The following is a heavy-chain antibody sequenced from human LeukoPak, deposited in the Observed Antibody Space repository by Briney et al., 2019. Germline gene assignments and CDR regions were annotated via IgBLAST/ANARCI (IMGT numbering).Heavy chain of an antibody. D-gene: IGHD1-26*01. Sequence: PSETLSLTCAVYGGSFSGYYWSWIRQPPGKGLEWIGRIYTSGSTNYNPSLKSRVTMSVDTSKNQFSLKLSSVTAADTAVYYCARGDSGSLDAFDIWGQGTMVTVSS. CDR3: ARGDSGSLDAFDI. CDR1: GGSFSGYY. J-gene: IGHJ3*02. V-gene: IGHV4-59*10. CDR2: IYTSGST.